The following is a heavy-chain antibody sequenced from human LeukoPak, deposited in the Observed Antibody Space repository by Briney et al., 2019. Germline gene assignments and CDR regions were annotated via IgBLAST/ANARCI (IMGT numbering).Heavy chain of an antibody. D-gene: IGHD6-13*01. CDR1: GFTFSSFE. V-gene: IGHV3-48*03. Sequence: GGSLRLSCAASGFTFSSFEMNWVRQAPGKGLEWVSYISSSGSPIYYADSVEGRFTISRDNAKNSLYLQMNSLRAEDTAVYYCARDPSSWYGYYYMDVWGKGTTVTISS. J-gene: IGHJ6*03. CDR3: ARDPSSWYGYYYMDV. CDR2: ISSSGSPI.